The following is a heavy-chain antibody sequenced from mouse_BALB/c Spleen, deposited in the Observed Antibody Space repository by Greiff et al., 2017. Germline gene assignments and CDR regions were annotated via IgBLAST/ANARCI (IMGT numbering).Heavy chain of an antibody. Sequence: VQLQQSGAELVRPGSSVKISCKASGYAFSSYWMNWVKQRPGQGLEWIGQIYPGDGDTNYNGKFKGKATLTADKSSSTAYMQLSSLTSEDSAVYFCARLGTTVLDYWGQGTTLTVSS. CDR1: GYAFSSYW. CDR2: IYPGDGDT. J-gene: IGHJ2*01. CDR3: ARLGTTVLDY. V-gene: IGHV1-80*01. D-gene: IGHD1-1*01.